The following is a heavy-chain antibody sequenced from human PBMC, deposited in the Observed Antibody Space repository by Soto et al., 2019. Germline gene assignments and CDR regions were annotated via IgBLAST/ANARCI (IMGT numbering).Heavy chain of an antibody. D-gene: IGHD1-26*01. V-gene: IGHV3-23*01. CDR1: GFTFSSYA. J-gene: IGHJ3*02. Sequence: EVQLLESGGGLVQPGGSLRLSCAVSGFTFSSYAMTWVRQAPGTGLDWVSAISGSGDTTYYADSVKGRFTISRDNSKNTLYLQMNSLRAEDTAVYYCAKDRVGRLPDAFDIWGQGTMVTVSS. CDR2: ISGSGDTT. CDR3: AKDRVGRLPDAFDI.